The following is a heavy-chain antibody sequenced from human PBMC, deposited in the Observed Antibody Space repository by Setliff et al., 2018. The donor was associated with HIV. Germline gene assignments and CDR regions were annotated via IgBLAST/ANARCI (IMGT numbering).Heavy chain of an antibody. CDR1: GGSISSYY. D-gene: IGHD3-22*01. CDR3: ARHQGKYYDSSGYSGWFFDL. J-gene: IGHJ2*01. Sequence: PSETLSLTCTVSGGSISSYYWSWIRQPPGKGLEWIGYVYYTGSTNYNPSLKSRVTISIDTSKHQFSLKLSSVTAADTAVYYCARHQGKYYDSSGYSGWFFDLWGRGTLVTVSS. CDR2: VYYTGST. V-gene: IGHV4-59*08.